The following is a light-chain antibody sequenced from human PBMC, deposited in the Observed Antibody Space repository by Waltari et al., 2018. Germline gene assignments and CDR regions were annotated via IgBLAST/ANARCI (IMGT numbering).Light chain of an antibody. CDR2: AAS. V-gene: IGKV3-15*01. CDR1: RSFSRN. CDR3: QQFNDWPRT. J-gene: IGKJ1*01. Sequence: EVVMTQFPATLSVSPGENATLSCRASRSFSRNIVWYQQRPGRAPRPLIYAASTRATDTPARFSGSGSGTEFSLTISRLQSEDFAVYYCQQFNDWPRTFGQGTRVEIK.